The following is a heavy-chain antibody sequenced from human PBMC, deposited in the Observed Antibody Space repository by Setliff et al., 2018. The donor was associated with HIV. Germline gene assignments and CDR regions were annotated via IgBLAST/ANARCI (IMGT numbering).Heavy chain of an antibody. D-gene: IGHD4-17*01. Sequence: ASVKVSCKASGYTFTGYHMHWVRQAPGQGREGMGWINPNSGGTNYSQKFQGRVTMTRDTSISKAYMELSRLRSDDTAVYYCARAPYGEYGINSNAFDLWGQGTLVTVSS. V-gene: IGHV1-2*02. J-gene: IGHJ3*01. CDR2: INPNSGGT. CDR3: ARAPYGEYGINSNAFDL. CDR1: GYTFTGYH.